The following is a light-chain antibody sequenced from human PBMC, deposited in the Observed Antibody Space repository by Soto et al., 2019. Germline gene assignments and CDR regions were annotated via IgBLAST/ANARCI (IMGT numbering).Light chain of an antibody. CDR3: MLAYGGAYVV. CDR2: DTA. Sequence: QAVVTQEPSLTVSPGGTVTLTCGSSTGTVTSSHSPYWFQQKPGQAPRTLIYDTANKHSWTPARFSGYRLGGKGALTLSGAQPEDEAYYYCMLAYGGAYVVFGGGTKVTVL. V-gene: IGLV7-46*01. J-gene: IGLJ2*01. CDR1: TGTVTSSHS.